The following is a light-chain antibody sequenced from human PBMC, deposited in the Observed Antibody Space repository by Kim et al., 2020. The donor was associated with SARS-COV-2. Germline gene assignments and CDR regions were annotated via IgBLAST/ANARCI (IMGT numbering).Light chain of an antibody. CDR2: GTS. J-gene: IGKJ5*01. CDR3: QKYGRAPIT. V-gene: IGKV3-20*01. Sequence: EVVLTQSPGTLSLSPGERATLSCRASESLASNYFAWYQQRPGQAPRLVLYGTSTRATGIPDRFSGRMSGTDLTLTISRVEPEDCAVYYCQKYGRAPITFGQGTRLEI. CDR1: ESLASNY.